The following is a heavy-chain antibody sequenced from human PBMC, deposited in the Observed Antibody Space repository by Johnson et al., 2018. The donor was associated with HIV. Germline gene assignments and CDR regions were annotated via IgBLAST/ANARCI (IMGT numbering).Heavy chain of an antibody. CDR2: LYSSGKT. V-gene: IGHV3-53*01. D-gene: IGHD3-22*01. CDR1: GFTVSTYY. Sequence: VQLVESGGGLIQPGGSLRLSCAASGFTVSTYYMTWVRQASGKGLELVSLLYSSGKTYYADSVKGRFTISRDYSKNRLYLQMNSLRAEDTAVYYCASQIYYYDSGGYSGVFDIWGQGTMVTVSS. CDR3: ASQIYYYDSGGYSGVFDI. J-gene: IGHJ3*02.